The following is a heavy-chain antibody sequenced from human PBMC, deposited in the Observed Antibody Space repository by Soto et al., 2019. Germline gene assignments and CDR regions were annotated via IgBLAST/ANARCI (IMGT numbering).Heavy chain of an antibody. Sequence: EVQLLESGGGLVQPGGSLRLSCAASGFTFSNYAMSWVRQAPGKGLEWVSAISGSGGSTYYAYSLKGRFTISRDNSKNTLYLQMNSLRAEDTAVYYCAKGASGYYYYGMDVWSQGTTVTVSS. J-gene: IGHJ6*02. D-gene: IGHD3-10*01. CDR3: AKGASGYYYYGMDV. CDR1: GFTFSNYA. CDR2: ISGSGGST. V-gene: IGHV3-23*01.